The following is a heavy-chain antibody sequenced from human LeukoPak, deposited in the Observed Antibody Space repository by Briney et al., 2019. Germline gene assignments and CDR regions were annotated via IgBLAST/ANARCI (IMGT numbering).Heavy chain of an antibody. CDR3: ARARRSGWSSYYYGMDV. CDR1: GFTFSSYW. J-gene: IGHJ6*02. Sequence: PGGSLRLSCAASGFTFSSYWMSWVRQAPGKGLEWVANIKQDGSEKDYVDSVKGRFTISRDNAKDSLYLQMNSLRAEDTAVYYCARARRSGWSSYYYGMDVWGQGTTVTVSS. V-gene: IGHV3-7*01. CDR2: IKQDGSEK. D-gene: IGHD6-19*01.